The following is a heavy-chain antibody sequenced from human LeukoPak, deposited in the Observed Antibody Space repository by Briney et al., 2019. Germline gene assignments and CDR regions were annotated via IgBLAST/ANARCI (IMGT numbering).Heavy chain of an antibody. CDR1: GGSISSSSYY. CDR3: ARLRARYNWFDP. J-gene: IGHJ5*02. V-gene: IGHV4-39*01. Sequence: SETLSLTCTVSGGSISSSSYYWGWIRQPPGKGLEWIGSIYYSGSTYYNPSLKSRVTISVDTSKNQFSLKLSSVTAADTAVYYCARLRARYNWFDPWGQGTLVTVSS. CDR2: IYYSGST.